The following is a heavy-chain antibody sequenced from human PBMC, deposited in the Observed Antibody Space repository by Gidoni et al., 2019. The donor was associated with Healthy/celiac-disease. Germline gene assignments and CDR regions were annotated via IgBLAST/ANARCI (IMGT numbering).Heavy chain of an antibody. CDR1: GRSFSGYY. D-gene: IGHD3-10*01. Sequence: HVQLQQWGAGLLKPSETLSPTCAAYGRSFSGYYWSCIRQPSGKGLEWIGEINHSGSTNYNPALKSRVTISVDTSKNQFSLKLSSVTAADTAVYYCARGRRGYYGSGSYVADYWGQGTLVTVSS. CDR3: ARGRRGYYGSGSYVADY. V-gene: IGHV4-34*01. J-gene: IGHJ4*02. CDR2: INHSGST.